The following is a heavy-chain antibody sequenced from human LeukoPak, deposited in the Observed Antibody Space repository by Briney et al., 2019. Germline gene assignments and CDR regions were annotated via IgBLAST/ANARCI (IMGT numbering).Heavy chain of an antibody. D-gene: IGHD6-6*01. CDR1: GFTFSNYY. CDR2: ISSSSSYT. CDR3: TREGRSSSRPEMGDY. J-gene: IGHJ4*02. V-gene: IGHV3-11*06. Sequence: GGSLRLSCAASGFTFSNYYMSWIRQAPGKGLEWVSYISSSSSYTYYADSVKGRFTIARNNAKNSLYLQMNSLRADTPAFYCGTREGRSSSRPEMGDYWGQGTLVTVSS.